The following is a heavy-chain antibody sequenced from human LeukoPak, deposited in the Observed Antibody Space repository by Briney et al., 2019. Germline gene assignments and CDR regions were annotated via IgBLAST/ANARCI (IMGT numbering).Heavy chain of an antibody. CDR1: GYTFNSYD. CDR2: MNPNSGST. J-gene: IGHJ4*02. Sequence: ASVKLSCKASGYTFNSYDINWVRQATGQGLEWMGWMNPNSGSTGYAQKFQGRVTMTRNTSISTAYMELSSLRSEDTAVYYCARVSKIAAAGPFLPINYWGQGTLVTVSS. V-gene: IGHV1-8*01. CDR3: ARVSKIAAAGPFLPINY. D-gene: IGHD6-13*01.